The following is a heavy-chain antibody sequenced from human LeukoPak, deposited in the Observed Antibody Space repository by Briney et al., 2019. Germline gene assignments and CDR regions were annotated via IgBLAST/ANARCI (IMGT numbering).Heavy chain of an antibody. J-gene: IGHJ4*02. Sequence: GGSLRLSCAVSGFTFSSYAMSWVRQAPGKGLEWVSSISSSGSCTYYADSVKGRFTISRDNSKNTLYLQMSSQRAEDTAVYYCAKLTTSWGQGTLVTVSA. V-gene: IGHV3-23*01. CDR2: ISSSGSCT. CDR3: AKLTTS. D-gene: IGHD4-11*01. CDR1: GFTFSSYA.